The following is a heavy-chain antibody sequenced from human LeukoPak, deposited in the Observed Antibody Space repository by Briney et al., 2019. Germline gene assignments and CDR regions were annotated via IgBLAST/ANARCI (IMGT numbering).Heavy chain of an antibody. D-gene: IGHD2-15*01. CDR2: IYSGGNI. Sequence: GGSLRLSCAASGFTVNSNYMSWVRQAPGKGLEWVSVIYSGGNIYYGDSVKGRFTISRDNSKNTLYLQMNSLRAEDTAVYYCARGRCSGGSCYDYWGQGTLVTVSS. V-gene: IGHV3-66*01. CDR3: ARGRCSGGSCYDY. CDR1: GFTVNSNY. J-gene: IGHJ4*02.